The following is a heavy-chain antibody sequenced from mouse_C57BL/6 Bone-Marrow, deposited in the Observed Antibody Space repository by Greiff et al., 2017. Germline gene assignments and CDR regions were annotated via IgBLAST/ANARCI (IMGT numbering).Heavy chain of an antibody. Sequence: VQLKQSGAELVRPGASVKLSCTASGFNIKDDYMPWVKQRPEQGLEWIGWIDPENGDTEYASNFQGQATITADTSSNTAYLQLSAVTSEDTAVYSCTTLSRMVKRCAYWGQGTLVTVSA. J-gene: IGHJ3*01. CDR3: TTLSRMVKRCAY. CDR1: GFNIKDDY. V-gene: IGHV14-4*01. CDR2: IDPENGDT. D-gene: IGHD2-3*01.